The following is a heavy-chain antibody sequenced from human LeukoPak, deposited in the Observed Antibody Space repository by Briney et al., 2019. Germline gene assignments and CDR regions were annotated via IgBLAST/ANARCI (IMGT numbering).Heavy chain of an antibody. D-gene: IGHD2-2*01. CDR2: IYYSGST. V-gene: IGHV4-59*01. Sequence: SETLFLTCTVSGGSISSYYWSWIRQPPGKGLEWIGYIYYSGSTNYNPSLKSRVTISVDTSKNQFSLKLTSVTAADTAVYYCARGSTGPFDYWGQGTLVTVSS. CDR3: ARGSTGPFDY. CDR1: GGSISSYY. J-gene: IGHJ4*02.